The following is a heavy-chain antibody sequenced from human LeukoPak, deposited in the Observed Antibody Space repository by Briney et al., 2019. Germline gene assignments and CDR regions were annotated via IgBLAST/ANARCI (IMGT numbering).Heavy chain of an antibody. J-gene: IGHJ4*02. CDR3: ARSGIVGATTNFDY. CDR2: ISAYNGNT. D-gene: IGHD1-26*01. CDR1: GYTFTSYG. Sequence: GALVRVSCKASGYTFTSYGNSWVRQAPGQGLEWMGWISAYNGNTNYAQKLQGRVTMTTDTSTSTAYMELRSLRSDDTAVYYCARSGIVGATTNFDYWGQGTLVTVSS. V-gene: IGHV1-18*01.